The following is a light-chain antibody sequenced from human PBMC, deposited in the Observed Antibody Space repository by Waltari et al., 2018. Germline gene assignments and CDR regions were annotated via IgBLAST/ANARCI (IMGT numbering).Light chain of an antibody. CDR1: QSVLYSSNNKHY. J-gene: IGKJ1*01. CDR3: QQYYSTPPWT. Sequence: DIVMTQSPDSLAVSLGERATINCKSRQSVLYSSNNKHYLAWYQQKPGQPPKLLIYWASTRESGVPDRFSGSGSGTDFTLTISSLQAEDVAVYYCQQYYSTPPWTFGQGTKVEIK. CDR2: WAS. V-gene: IGKV4-1*01.